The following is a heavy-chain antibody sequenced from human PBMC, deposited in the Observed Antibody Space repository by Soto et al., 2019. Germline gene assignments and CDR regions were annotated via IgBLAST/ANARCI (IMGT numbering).Heavy chain of an antibody. CDR2: ISGSGTNS. V-gene: IGHV3-23*01. D-gene: IGHD3-10*01. CDR3: AKGRSSAPDYYVDS. Sequence: GGSLRLSYAASGFTFGRYAVLSFRHSPFKWLDWVSSISGSGTNSYYAASVKGRFTISKDNSKNEVYLKMPSLGGEDTAIYYCAKGRSSAPDYYVDSWGQGTLVTVSS. J-gene: IGHJ4*02. CDR1: GFTFGRYA.